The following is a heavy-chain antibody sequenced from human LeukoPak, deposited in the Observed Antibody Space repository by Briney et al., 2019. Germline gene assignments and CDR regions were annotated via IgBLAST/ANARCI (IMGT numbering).Heavy chain of an antibody. V-gene: IGHV3-7*01. CDR1: GFTFSSFG. J-gene: IGHJ4*02. CDR2: IKEDGSET. Sequence: GRSLRLSCAASGFTFSSFGFHWVRQAPGKGLECLANIKEDGSETYYADSVVGRFTISRDNAKNSLSLQMNSLRAEDTAVYYCARDSYYDSSGYYVRPFDYWGQGTLVTVSS. CDR3: ARDSYYDSSGYYVRPFDY. D-gene: IGHD3-22*01.